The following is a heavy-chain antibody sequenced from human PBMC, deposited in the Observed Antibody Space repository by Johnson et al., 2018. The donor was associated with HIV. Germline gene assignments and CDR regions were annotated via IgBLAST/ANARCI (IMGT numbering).Heavy chain of an antibody. CDR2: IKQDGSEK. D-gene: IGHD3-22*01. Sequence: VQLVESGGGVVQPGRSLRLSCAASGFTFSSYGMHWVRQAPGKGLEWVANIKQDGSEKYYVDSVKGRFTISRDNAKNSLYLQMNSLRAEDTAVYYCAREGLVVRHAFDIWGQGTMVTVSS. V-gene: IGHV3-7*01. CDR3: AREGLVVRHAFDI. CDR1: GFTFSSYG. J-gene: IGHJ3*02.